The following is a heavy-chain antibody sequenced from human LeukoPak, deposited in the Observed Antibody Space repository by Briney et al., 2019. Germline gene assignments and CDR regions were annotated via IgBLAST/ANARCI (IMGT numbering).Heavy chain of an antibody. Sequence: GGSLRLSCAASGFTFCTYSMNWVRQAPGKGLEWVSYISSSSSTKYYADSVKGRFTISRDNAKNSLYLQMSSLRDEDTAVYYCARDLGYYSDYWGQGTLVTVSS. CDR3: ARDLGYYSDY. CDR2: ISSSSSTK. J-gene: IGHJ4*02. D-gene: IGHD3-16*01. CDR1: GFTFCTYS. V-gene: IGHV3-48*02.